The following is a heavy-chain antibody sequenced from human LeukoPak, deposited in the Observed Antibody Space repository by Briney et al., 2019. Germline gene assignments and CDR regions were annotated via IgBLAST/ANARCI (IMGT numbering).Heavy chain of an antibody. V-gene: IGHV3-43*01. Sequence: GGSLRLSCAASGFSFRGYTMHWVRQVPGRGLEWVSLISWNGVTTYYRDSVKGRFTISRDDSKNSLYLQMNSLRSEDSALYYCAASDGEQQLALWGQGTLLTVSS. D-gene: IGHD6-13*01. J-gene: IGHJ4*02. CDR3: AASDGEQQLAL. CDR2: ISWNGVTT. CDR1: GFSFRGYT.